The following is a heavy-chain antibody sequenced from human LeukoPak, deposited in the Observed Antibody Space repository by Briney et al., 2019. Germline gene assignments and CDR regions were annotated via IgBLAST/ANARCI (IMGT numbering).Heavy chain of an antibody. Sequence: SETLSLTXTVSGGSISSSSYYWGWIRQPPGKGLERIGSIYYSGSTYYNPSLKSRVTISVDTSKNQFSLKLSSVTAADTAVYYCARDYSNQRGFDYWGQGTLVTVSS. CDR1: GGSISSSSYY. V-gene: IGHV4-39*02. CDR3: ARDYSNQRGFDY. CDR2: IYYSGST. J-gene: IGHJ4*02. D-gene: IGHD4-11*01.